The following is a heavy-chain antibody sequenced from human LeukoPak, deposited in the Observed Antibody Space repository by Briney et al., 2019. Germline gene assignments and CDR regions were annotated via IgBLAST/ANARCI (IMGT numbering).Heavy chain of an antibody. Sequence: GGSLRLSCAASGFTFSSYAMSWVRQAPGKGLEWVSSISSSSSYIYYADSVKGRFTISRDNAKNSLYLQMNSLRAEDTAVYYCARAKRSAAGNDAFDIWGQGTMVTVSS. D-gene: IGHD6-13*01. J-gene: IGHJ3*02. V-gene: IGHV3-21*01. CDR1: GFTFSSYA. CDR3: ARAKRSAAGNDAFDI. CDR2: ISSSSSYI.